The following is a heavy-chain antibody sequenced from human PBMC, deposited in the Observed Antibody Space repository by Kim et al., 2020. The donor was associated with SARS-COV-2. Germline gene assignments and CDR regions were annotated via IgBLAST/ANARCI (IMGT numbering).Heavy chain of an antibody. CDR1: GFTFSSYA. CDR2: ISSSGGST. CDR3: ARRWGGSEDY. D-gene: IGHD3-16*01. Sequence: GGSLRLSCAASGFTFSSYAMSWVRQAPGEGLEWVSTISSSGGSTYYADSVRGRFTISRDNSKNTLYLQMNSLRAEDTAVYYCARRWGGSEDYWGQGTLVTVSS. V-gene: IGHV3-23*01. J-gene: IGHJ4*02.